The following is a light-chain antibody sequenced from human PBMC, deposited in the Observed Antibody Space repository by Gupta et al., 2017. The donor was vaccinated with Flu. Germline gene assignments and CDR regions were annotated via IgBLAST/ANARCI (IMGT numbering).Light chain of an antibody. CDR2: DAS. Sequence: ATLSWSPGERATLSCRASQSVSSYLAWYQQKPGQAPRLLIYDASNRATGIPARFSGSGSGTDFTLTISSLEPEDFAVYYCQQRSNWPPLTFGGGTKVEIK. J-gene: IGKJ4*01. CDR1: QSVSSY. CDR3: QQRSNWPPLT. V-gene: IGKV3-11*01.